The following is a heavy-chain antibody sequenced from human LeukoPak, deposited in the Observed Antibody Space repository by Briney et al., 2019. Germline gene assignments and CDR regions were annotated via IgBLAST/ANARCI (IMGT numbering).Heavy chain of an antibody. CDR1: GGSISSYY. D-gene: IGHD2-15*01. CDR3: ASLPVVVAAGGTNAFDI. Sequence: PSETLSLTCTVSGGSISSYYWSWIRQPPGKGLEWIGYIYYSGSINYNPSLKSRVTISVDTSKNQFSLKLSSVTAADTAVYYCASLPVVVAAGGTNAFDIWGQGTMVTVSS. J-gene: IGHJ3*02. V-gene: IGHV4-59*08. CDR2: IYYSGSI.